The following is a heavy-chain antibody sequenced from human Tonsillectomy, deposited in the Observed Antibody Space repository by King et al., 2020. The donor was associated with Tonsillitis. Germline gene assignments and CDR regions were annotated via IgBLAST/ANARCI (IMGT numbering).Heavy chain of an antibody. D-gene: IGHD7-27*01. V-gene: IGHV3-23*04. Sequence: VQLVESGGGLVQPGGSLRLSCEASGFTFSSYAMNWVPQAPGKGLEWVSGISGSGGSTYSADSVKGRFTISRDNSKNTLYLQMNSLRAEDTAVYYCAKVPGYYYYYYMDVWGKGTTVTVSS. CDR3: AKVPGYYYYYYMDV. CDR2: ISGSGGST. CDR1: GFTFSSYA. J-gene: IGHJ6*03.